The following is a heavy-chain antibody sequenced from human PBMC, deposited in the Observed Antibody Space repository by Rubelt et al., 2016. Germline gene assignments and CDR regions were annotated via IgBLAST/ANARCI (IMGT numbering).Heavy chain of an antibody. D-gene: IGHD6-13*01. CDR2: ISAYNGNT. CDR1: GYTFTSYG. Sequence: QVQLVQSGAEVKKPGASVKVSCKASGYTFTSYGISWVRQAPGQGLEWMGWISAYNGNTNYGQKHKGRVTMTTDTTTRTAYMELRSLRSDDTAVYYCARVISGVEYSSSWHFDYWGQGTLVTVSS. J-gene: IGHJ4*02. CDR3: ARVISGVEYSSSWHFDY. V-gene: IGHV1-18*01.